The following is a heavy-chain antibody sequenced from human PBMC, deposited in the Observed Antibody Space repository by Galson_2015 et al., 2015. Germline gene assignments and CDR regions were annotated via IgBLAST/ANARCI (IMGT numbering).Heavy chain of an antibody. CDR3: ARDRGVWGSYSCDY. V-gene: IGHV1-69*06. CDR2: IIPIFGTA. CDR1: GGTFSSYA. J-gene: IGHJ4*02. D-gene: IGHD3-16*01. Sequence: SVKVSCKASGGTFSSYAISWVRQAPGQGLEWMGGIIPIFGTANYAQKFQGRVTISVDTSKNQFSLQLSSVTPADTAVYYCARDRGVWGSYSCDYWGQGTLVTVSS.